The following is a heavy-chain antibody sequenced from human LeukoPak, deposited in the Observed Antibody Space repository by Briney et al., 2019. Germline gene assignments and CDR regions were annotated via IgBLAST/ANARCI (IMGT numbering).Heavy chain of an antibody. J-gene: IGHJ6*03. V-gene: IGHV1-2*06. CDR2: INPNSGGT. CDR3: ARGWAHIGSHYYYYMDV. CDR1: GYTFTGYY. Sequence: GASVKVSCKASGYTFTGYYMHWVRQAPGQGLEWMGRINPNSGGTNYAQKFQGRVTMTRDTSISTAYMELSRLRSDDTAVYYCARGWAHIGSHYYYYMDVWGRGTTVTVSS. D-gene: IGHD2-21*01.